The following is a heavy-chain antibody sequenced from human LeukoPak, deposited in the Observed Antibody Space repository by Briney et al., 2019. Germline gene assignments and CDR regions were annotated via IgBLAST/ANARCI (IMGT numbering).Heavy chain of an antibody. V-gene: IGHV3-23*01. CDR2: ISGSGGSA. J-gene: IGHJ6*03. Sequence: GGSLRLSCAASGFTFSSYAMSWVRQAPGKGLEWVSAISGSGGSAYYADSVKGRFTISRDNSKNTLYLQMNSLRAEDTAVYYCAKEGDYSNYYYYYYMDVWGKGTTVTVSS. D-gene: IGHD4-11*01. CDR1: GFTFSSYA. CDR3: AKEGDYSNYYYYYYMDV.